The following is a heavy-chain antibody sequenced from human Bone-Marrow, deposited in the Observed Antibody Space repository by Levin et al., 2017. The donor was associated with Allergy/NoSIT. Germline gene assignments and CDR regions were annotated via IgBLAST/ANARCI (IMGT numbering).Heavy chain of an antibody. V-gene: IGHV1-46*01. J-gene: IGHJ4*02. Sequence: ASVKVSCKASGYTFTSYYMHWVRQAPGQGLEWMGIINPSGGSTSYAQKFQGRVTMTRDTSTSTVYMELSSLRSEDTAVYYCARPAAIDVDTAMVGGFDYWGQGTLVTVSS. D-gene: IGHD5-18*01. CDR3: ARPAAIDVDTAMVGGFDY. CDR2: INPSGGST. CDR1: GYTFTSYY.